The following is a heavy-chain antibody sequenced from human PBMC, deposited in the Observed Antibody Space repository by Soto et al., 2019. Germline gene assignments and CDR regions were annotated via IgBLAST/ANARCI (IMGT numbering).Heavy chain of an antibody. D-gene: IGHD2-2*01. J-gene: IGHJ4*02. Sequence: PSETLSLTCTVSGDSISSYSWSWIRQPPGKGLEWIGNIHYNGNTKYSPSLKSRVTISVDTSKNHFSLKLISVTTADTAVYYCARGGGSPYHDHEFDYWGQGILVTVSS. CDR2: IHYNGNT. CDR3: ARGGGSPYHDHEFDY. CDR1: GDSISSYS. V-gene: IGHV4-59*01.